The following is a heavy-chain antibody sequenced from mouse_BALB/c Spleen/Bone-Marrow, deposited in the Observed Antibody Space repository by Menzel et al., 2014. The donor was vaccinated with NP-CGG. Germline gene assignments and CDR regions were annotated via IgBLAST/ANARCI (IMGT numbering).Heavy chain of an antibody. Sequence: EVKLMESGGGLVHPGGSLKLSCAASGFDFSSYWMSWVRQAPGKGLEWIGEINPDSSTINYTPSLKDKFIISRDNAKNTLYPQMSKVRSEDTALYYCARLNYYGNLFVWGAGTTVTVSS. V-gene: IGHV4-1*02. CDR2: INPDSSTI. CDR3: ARLNYYGNLFV. CDR1: GFDFSSYW. D-gene: IGHD1-1*01. J-gene: IGHJ1*01.